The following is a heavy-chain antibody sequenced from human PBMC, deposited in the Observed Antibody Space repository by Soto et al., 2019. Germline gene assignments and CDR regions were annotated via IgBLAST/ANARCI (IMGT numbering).Heavy chain of an antibody. Sequence: QVQRVQSGAEVKKPGSSVRVSCKASGTIFSSYTISWVRQAPGQGLEWMGRIIPSLGETNSAQKFQDRVTLTADKSTNTAYMELNSLRLEDTAVYYCARGLGGRMDDWGQGTTVTVSS. J-gene: IGHJ6*02. CDR1: GTIFSSYT. D-gene: IGHD3-16*01. CDR3: ARGLGGRMDD. CDR2: IIPSLGET. V-gene: IGHV1-69*08.